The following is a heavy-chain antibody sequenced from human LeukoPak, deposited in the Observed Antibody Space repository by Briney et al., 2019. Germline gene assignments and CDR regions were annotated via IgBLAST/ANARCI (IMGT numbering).Heavy chain of an antibody. D-gene: IGHD2-2*02. CDR3: ARGYCDSISCYRGTFDI. CDR2: INPNSGGT. Sequence: ASVKVSCKASGYTFTGYYMHWVRQAPGQGLEWMGWINPNSGGTNHAQKFQGRVSMTRDTSISTAYMELSSLRSDDTAVYYCARGYCDSISCYRGTFDIWGQGTMVTVSS. J-gene: IGHJ3*02. V-gene: IGHV1-2*02. CDR1: GYTFTGYY.